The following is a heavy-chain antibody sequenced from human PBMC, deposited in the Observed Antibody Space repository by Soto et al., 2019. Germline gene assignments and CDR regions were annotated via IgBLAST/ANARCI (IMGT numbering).Heavy chain of an antibody. V-gene: IGHV3-23*01. CDR1: GFTFSSYA. J-gene: IGHJ4*02. CDR3: AKDRVCSGGTCHYDF. D-gene: IGHD2-15*01. Sequence: EVQLLESGGGLVQPGGSLRLSCAASGFTFSSYAMTWVRQAPGKGLEWVSAISGSGGSTFYADSVKGRFTISRDNAKNTRYLQVNSLRAEDTAVYYCAKDRVCSGGTCHYDFWGQGTLVTVSS. CDR2: ISGSGGST.